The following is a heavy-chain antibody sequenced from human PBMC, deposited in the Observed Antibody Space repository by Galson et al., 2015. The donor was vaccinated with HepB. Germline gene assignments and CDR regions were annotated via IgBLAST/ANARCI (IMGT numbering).Heavy chain of an antibody. CDR1: GFTFSGSA. V-gene: IGHV3-73*01. CDR2: IRSKANSYAT. D-gene: IGHD3-9*01. J-gene: IGHJ4*02. CDR3: TRLSDDLLTGYDY. Sequence: SLRLSCAASGFTFSGSAMHWVRQASGQGLEWVGRIRSKANSYATAYAASVKGRFTISRDDSKNTAYLQMNSLKTEDTAVYYCTRLSDDLLTGYDYWGQGTLVTVSS.